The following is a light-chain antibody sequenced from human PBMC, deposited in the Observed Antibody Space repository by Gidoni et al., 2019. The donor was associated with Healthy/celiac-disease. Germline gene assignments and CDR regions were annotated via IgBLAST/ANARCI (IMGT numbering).Light chain of an antibody. J-gene: IGKJ3*01. Sequence: DIQMTQSPSSLSASVGDRVTITCQASQNISNYLNWYQQKPGKAPKLLIYDASNLETGVPSRFSGSGSGTEFTFTISSLQPEDIATYYCQQYGNRPPFTFGPGTKVDIK. CDR3: QQYGNRPPFT. V-gene: IGKV1-33*01. CDR1: QNISNY. CDR2: DAS.